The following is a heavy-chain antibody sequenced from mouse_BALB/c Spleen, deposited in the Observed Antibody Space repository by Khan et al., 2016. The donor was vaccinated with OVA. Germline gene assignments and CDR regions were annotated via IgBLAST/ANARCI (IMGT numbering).Heavy chain of an antibody. CDR3: TRHGYVAWFTY. Sequence: EVKLLESGPELMKPGASVKISCKASGYSFTSYYIHWVMQSHGKSLEWIGYIDPFSGGTTYNQKFKGKATLTVDKSSSTAYIRLSNLTSEDSAVYYCTRHGYVAWFTYWGQGTLVTVSA. D-gene: IGHD2-2*01. J-gene: IGHJ3*01. CDR2: IDPFSGGT. CDR1: GYSFTSYY. V-gene: IGHV1S135*01.